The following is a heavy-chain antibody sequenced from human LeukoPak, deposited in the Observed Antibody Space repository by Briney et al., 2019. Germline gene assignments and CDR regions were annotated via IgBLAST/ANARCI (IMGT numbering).Heavy chain of an antibody. CDR1: GGSISSYY. D-gene: IGHD6-19*01. CDR3: ARLVAVAGTRLRYYFDY. J-gene: IGHJ4*02. V-gene: IGHV4-59*08. CDR2: NYYSGST. Sequence: SETLSLTCTVSGGSISSYYWSWIRQPPGKGLEWIGYNYYSGSTNYNPSLKSRVTISVDTSKNQFSLKLSSVTAADTAVYYCARLVAVAGTRLRYYFDYWGQGTLVTVSS.